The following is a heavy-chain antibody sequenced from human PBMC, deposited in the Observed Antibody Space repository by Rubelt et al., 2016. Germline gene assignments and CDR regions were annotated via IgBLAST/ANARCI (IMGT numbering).Heavy chain of an antibody. J-gene: IGHJ4*02. CDR3: ARTRGSSWENYFDY. CDR1: GFTFSSYW. Sequence: VQLVESGGGVVQPGRSLRLSCAASGFTFSSYWMHWVRQAPGKGLVWVSRINGDGSSTSYADSVKGRFTISRDNAKNTLYLQMNSLRAEDTAVYYCARTRGSSWENYFDYWGQGTLVTVSS. CDR2: INGDGSST. D-gene: IGHD6-13*01. V-gene: IGHV3-74*02.